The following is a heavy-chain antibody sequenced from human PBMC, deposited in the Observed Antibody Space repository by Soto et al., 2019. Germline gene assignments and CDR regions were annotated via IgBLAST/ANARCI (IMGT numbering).Heavy chain of an antibody. V-gene: IGHV4-34*01. CDR1: GGSFSGYY. CDR2: INHSGST. J-gene: IGHJ3*02. CDR3: ARVLPHYAFDI. Sequence: SETLSLTCAVYGGSFSGYYWSWIRQPPGKGLEWIGEINHSGSTNYNPSLKSRVTISVDTSKNQFSLKLSSVTAADTAVYYCARVLPHYAFDIWGQGTMVTVSS.